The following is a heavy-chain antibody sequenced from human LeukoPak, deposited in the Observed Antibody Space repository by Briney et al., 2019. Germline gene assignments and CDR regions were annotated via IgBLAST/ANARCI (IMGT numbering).Heavy chain of an antibody. V-gene: IGHV3-9*01. D-gene: IGHD3-9*01. CDR2: ISWNSGSI. CDR3: AQGSPYDILTGYFDY. Sequence: GRSLRLSCAASGFTFDDYAMHWVRQAPGKGLEWVSGISWNSGSIGYADSVKGRFTISRDNAKNSLYLQMNSLRAEDTALYFCAQGSPYDILTGYFDYWGQGTLVTVSS. CDR1: GFTFDDYA. J-gene: IGHJ4*02.